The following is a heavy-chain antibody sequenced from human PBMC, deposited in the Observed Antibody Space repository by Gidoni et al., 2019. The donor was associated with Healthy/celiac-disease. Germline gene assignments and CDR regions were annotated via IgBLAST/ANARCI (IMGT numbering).Heavy chain of an antibody. Sequence: QVQLQQWGAGLLKPSETLSLTCAVYGGSFRGYYWSWIRQPPGKGLEWIGEINHSGSTNYNPSLKSRVTISVDTSKNQFSLKLSSVTAADTAVYYCARRVLGYSYGDYFDYWGLGTLVTVSS. CDR2: INHSGST. J-gene: IGHJ4*02. CDR3: ARRVLGYSYGDYFDY. CDR1: GGSFRGYY. D-gene: IGHD5-18*01. V-gene: IGHV4-34*01.